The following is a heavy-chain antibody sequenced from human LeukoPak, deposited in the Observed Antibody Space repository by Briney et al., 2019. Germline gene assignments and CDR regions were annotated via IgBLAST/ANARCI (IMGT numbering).Heavy chain of an antibody. CDR3: ASAVPLSLYCSGGSCYSRDY. V-gene: IGHV4-34*01. Sequence: SETLSLTCAVYGGSFSGYYWSWIRQPPGKGLEWIGEINHSGSTNYNPSLKSRVTISVDTSKNQFSLKLNSVTAADTAVYYCASAVPLSLYCSGGSCYSRDYWGQGTLVTVSS. CDR1: GGSFSGYY. D-gene: IGHD2-15*01. CDR2: INHSGST. J-gene: IGHJ4*02.